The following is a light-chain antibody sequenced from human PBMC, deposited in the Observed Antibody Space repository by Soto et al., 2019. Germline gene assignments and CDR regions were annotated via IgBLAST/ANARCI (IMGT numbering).Light chain of an antibody. V-gene: IGLV2-14*01. CDR1: SSDVGGYNY. Sequence: QSALTQPASVSGSPGQSITISCTGTSSDVGGYNYVSWYQQHPGKAPKLMIYDVSNRPSGVSNRFSGSKSGNTASLTISGLRAEDEADYCCSSYTPSSTLVFGGGTKLTVL. CDR3: SSYTPSSTLV. J-gene: IGLJ2*01. CDR2: DVS.